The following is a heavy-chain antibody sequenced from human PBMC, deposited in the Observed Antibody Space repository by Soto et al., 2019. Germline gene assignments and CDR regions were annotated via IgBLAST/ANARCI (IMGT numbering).Heavy chain of an antibody. CDR1: GGSISSGGYY. CDR2: IYYSGST. CDR3: ARVRAGFFWSGRRDNGFDP. Sequence: QVQLQESGPGLVKPSQTLCLTCTVSGGSISSGGYYWSWIRQHPGKGLEWIGYIYYSGSTYYNPSLKSRVTISVDTSKNQFCLKLSSVTAPDTAVYYCARVRAGFFWSGRRDNGFDPWGQGTLVTVSS. J-gene: IGHJ5*02. V-gene: IGHV4-31*03. D-gene: IGHD3-3*01.